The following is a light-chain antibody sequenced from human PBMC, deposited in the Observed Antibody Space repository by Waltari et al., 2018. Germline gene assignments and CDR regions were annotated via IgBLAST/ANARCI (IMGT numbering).Light chain of an antibody. CDR1: QSVSSTY. CDR2: GGS. V-gene: IGKV3-20*01. CDR3: QQYGSSPSWT. J-gene: IGKJ1*01. Sequence: EIVLTQSPDTLSLSRGAIATLSCRATQSVSSTYLTWYQQKPGQAPRLLSFGGSSRATCTPDRFSGSGSGSDFTLTILRLEPEAFAVYYCQQYGSSPSWTFGQGTKVDIK.